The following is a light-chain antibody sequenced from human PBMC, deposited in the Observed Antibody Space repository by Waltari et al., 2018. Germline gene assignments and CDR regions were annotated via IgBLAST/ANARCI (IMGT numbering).Light chain of an antibody. CDR2: DAS. Sequence: EIVLTQSPATLSLSPGERATLSCRASQSVSSYLAWYQQKPGQAPRLRIYDASNRATGIPARFSGSGSGTDFTLTISSLEPEDFAVYYCQQRSNWRALTFGGGTKVEIK. V-gene: IGKV3-11*01. CDR3: QQRSNWRALT. J-gene: IGKJ4*01. CDR1: QSVSSY.